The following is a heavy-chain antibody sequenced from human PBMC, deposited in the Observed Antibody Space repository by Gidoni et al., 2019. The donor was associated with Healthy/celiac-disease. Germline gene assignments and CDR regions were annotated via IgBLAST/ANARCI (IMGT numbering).Heavy chain of an antibody. CDR3: AREGSMVGD. D-gene: IGHD3-10*01. V-gene: IGHV4-61*02. CDR1: GGSISSGSYY. Sequence: QVQLQESGPGLVKPSQTLSLTCTVSGGSISSGSYYWSWIRQPAGKGLEWIGRIYTSGSTNYHPSLKSRVTISVDTSKNQFSLKLSSVTAADTAVYYCAREGSMVGDWGQGTLVTVSS. J-gene: IGHJ4*02. CDR2: IYTSGST.